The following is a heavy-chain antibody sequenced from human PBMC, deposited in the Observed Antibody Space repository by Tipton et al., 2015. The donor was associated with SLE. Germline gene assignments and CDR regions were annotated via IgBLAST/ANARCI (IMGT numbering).Heavy chain of an antibody. V-gene: IGHV4-39*07. CDR2: VSYRGIT. J-gene: IGHJ4*02. CDR3: ARLGRETSYDMLTDLGYVDR. Sequence: TLSLTCTVSGGSINSESYFWGWLRPPPGKGLEWIGTVSYRGITYPSPSLKSRVTMSLETSKKQLSLKLTSLTAADTAGYYCARLGRETSYDMLTDLGYVDRWGQGIWVTVSS. CDR1: GGSINSESYF. D-gene: IGHD3-9*01.